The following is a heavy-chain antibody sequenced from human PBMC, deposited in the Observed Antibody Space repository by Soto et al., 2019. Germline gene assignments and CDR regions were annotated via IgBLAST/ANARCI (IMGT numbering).Heavy chain of an antibody. CDR2: ISCIGTRT. CDR3: AKGVKMERHLINWCGS. Sequence: PGASLKISCAASRLTFTTYAMTWLAQAPREVLEWVSTISCIGTRTYSPHSVKGPLTSTRAFTKQTIFLQMNSLRAEDRAIYCCAKGVKMERHLINWCGSWGKGTLLSV. V-gene: IGHV3-23*01. D-gene: IGHD1-1*01. CDR1: RLTFTTYA. J-gene: IGHJ5*01.